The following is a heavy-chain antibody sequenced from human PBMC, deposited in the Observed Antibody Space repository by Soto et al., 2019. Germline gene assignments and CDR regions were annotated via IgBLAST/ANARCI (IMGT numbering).Heavy chain of an antibody. Sequence: VKVSCKASGYTLASYAMHWVRQAPGQRLEWMGWINAGNGNTKYSQKFQGRVTITRDTSASTAYMELSSLRSEDTAVYYCASDYGDDAFDIWGQGTMVTVSS. CDR3: ASDYGDDAFDI. J-gene: IGHJ3*02. V-gene: IGHV1-3*01. CDR2: INAGNGNT. D-gene: IGHD4-17*01. CDR1: GYTLASYA.